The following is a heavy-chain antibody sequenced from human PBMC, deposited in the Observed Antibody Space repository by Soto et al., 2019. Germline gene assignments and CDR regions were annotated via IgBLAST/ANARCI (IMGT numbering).Heavy chain of an antibody. Sequence: QVQLVESGGGVVQPGRSLRLSCAASGFTFSSYGMHWVRQAPGKGLEWVAFISYDGSDKYYADSVRGRFTISRDNSRNTRYLQLNTLRTQDTAVYHCAKDPALTRYCTSTSCCRAFDSWGQGALVTVSS. J-gene: IGHJ4*02. CDR1: GFTFSSYG. V-gene: IGHV3-30*18. CDR3: AKDPALTRYCTSTSCCRAFDS. D-gene: IGHD2-2*01. CDR2: ISYDGSDK.